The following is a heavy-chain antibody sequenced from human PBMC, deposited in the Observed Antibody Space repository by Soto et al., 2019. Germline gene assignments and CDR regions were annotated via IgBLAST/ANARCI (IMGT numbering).Heavy chain of an antibody. D-gene: IGHD3-3*01. Sequence: GGSLRLSCAASGFTFSSYGMHWVRQAPGKGLEWVAVIWYDGSNKYYADSVKGRFTISRDNSKNTLYLQMNSLRAEDTAVYYCARDYYDFWSGITPYFDYWGQGTLVTVSS. J-gene: IGHJ4*02. V-gene: IGHV3-33*01. CDR2: IWYDGSNK. CDR3: ARDYYDFWSGITPYFDY. CDR1: GFTFSSYG.